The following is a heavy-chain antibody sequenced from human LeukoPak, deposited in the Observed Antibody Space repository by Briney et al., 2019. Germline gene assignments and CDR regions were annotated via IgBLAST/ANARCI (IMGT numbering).Heavy chain of an antibody. CDR1: GGSFSGYY. Sequence: SETLSLTCAVYGGSFSGYYWSWIRQPPGKGLEWIGEINHSGSTNYNPSLKSRVTISVDTSKNQFSLKLSSVTAADTAVYYCARQFAGADPYYYYGMDVWGQGTTVTVSS. J-gene: IGHJ6*02. V-gene: IGHV4-34*01. CDR3: ARQFAGADPYYYYGMDV. CDR2: INHSGST.